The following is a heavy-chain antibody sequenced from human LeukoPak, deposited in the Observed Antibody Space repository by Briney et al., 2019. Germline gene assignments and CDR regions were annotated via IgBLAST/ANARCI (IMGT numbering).Heavy chain of an antibody. CDR3: ARRCSGACNCGLKDAFDN. J-gene: IGHJ3*02. Sequence: SSVTVSCKSSGYAFTAYYVQWLRQAPGQRREWMGWINPNNGGTDYAQKFQGSGTMTRDTSISTAYMELSSLGSDATAVYYCARRCSGACNCGLKDAFDNWGRGTMVTVSS. CDR2: INPNNGGT. D-gene: IGHD2-21*02. V-gene: IGHV1-2*02. CDR1: GYAFTAYY.